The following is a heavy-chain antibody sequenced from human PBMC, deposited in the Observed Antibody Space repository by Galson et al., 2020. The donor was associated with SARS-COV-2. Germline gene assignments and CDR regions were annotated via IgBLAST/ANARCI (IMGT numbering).Heavy chain of an antibody. Sequence: ASVKVSCKVSGYTLTELSMHWVRQAPGKGLEWMGGFDPEDGETIYAQKFQGRVTMTEDTSTDTAYMELRSLRSEDTAVYYCATSTPQVVPAASSWFDPWGQGTLVTVSS. CDR3: ATSTPQVVPAASSWFDP. CDR1: GYTLTELS. CDR2: FDPEDGET. J-gene: IGHJ5*02. D-gene: IGHD2-2*01. V-gene: IGHV1-24*01.